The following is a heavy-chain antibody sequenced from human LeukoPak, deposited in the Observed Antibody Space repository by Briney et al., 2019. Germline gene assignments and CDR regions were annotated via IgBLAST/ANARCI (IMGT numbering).Heavy chain of an antibody. CDR1: GGTFSSYA. J-gene: IGHJ4*02. V-gene: IGHV1-24*01. D-gene: IGHD3-10*01. CDR2: FDPEDGET. Sequence: GSSVKVSCKASGGTFSSYAISWVRQAPGKGLEWMGGFDPEDGETIYAQKFQGRVTMTEDTSTDTAYMELSSLRSEDTAVYYCATESTLGPHFDYWGQGTLVTVSS. CDR3: ATESTLGPHFDY.